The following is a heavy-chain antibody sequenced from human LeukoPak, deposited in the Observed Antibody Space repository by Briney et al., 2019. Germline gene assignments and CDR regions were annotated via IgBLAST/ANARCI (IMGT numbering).Heavy chain of an antibody. CDR3: ARFSSSWYYFDY. Sequence: PGGSLILSCAASGFTFSSYEMNWVRQAPGKGLEWVSYINSSGSTIYYADSVKGRFTISRDNAKNSLYLQMNSLRAEDTAVYYCARFSSSWYYFDYWGQGTLVTVSS. J-gene: IGHJ4*02. V-gene: IGHV3-48*03. D-gene: IGHD6-13*01. CDR2: INSSGSTI. CDR1: GFTFSSYE.